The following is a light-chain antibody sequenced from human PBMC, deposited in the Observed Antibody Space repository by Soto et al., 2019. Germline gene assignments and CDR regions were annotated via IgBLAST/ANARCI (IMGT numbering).Light chain of an antibody. CDR3: LQEYNYPYT. CDR2: GVS. CDR1: QPVNSGY. V-gene: IGKV3-20*01. Sequence: IVLTQSPGTLSLSPGEGATLSCRASQPVNSGYLAWYQQKPGQAPRLLMYGVSTRDTGIPDRFSGSGAGTDFTLTISRLEPGDFAVYYCLQEYNYPYTFGQGTKLEIK. J-gene: IGKJ2*01.